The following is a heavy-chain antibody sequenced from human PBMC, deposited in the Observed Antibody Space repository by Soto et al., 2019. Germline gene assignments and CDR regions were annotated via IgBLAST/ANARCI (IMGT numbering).Heavy chain of an antibody. D-gene: IGHD1-26*01. J-gene: IGHJ6*02. CDR3: ARSGLDYYYGADV. V-gene: IGHV5-51*01. CDR2: IYPSDSDT. CDR1: GYSFTRFW. Sequence: GESLKISCQASGYSFTRFWIGWVRQMPGKGLEWMGIIYPSDSDTRYSPSFQGQVTISVDKSVTTAYLQWSSLEASDSAMYYCARSGLDYYYGADVWGQGTTVTSP.